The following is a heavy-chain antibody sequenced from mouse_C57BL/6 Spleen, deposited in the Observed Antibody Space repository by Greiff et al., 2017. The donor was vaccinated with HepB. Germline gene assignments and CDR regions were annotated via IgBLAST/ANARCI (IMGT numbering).Heavy chain of an antibody. V-gene: IGHV5-17*01. D-gene: IGHD1-1*01. CDR2: ISSGSSTI. CDR1: GFTFSDYG. Sequence: EVQLVESGGGLVKPGGSLKLPCAASGFTFSDYGMHWVRQAPEKGLEWVAYISSGSSTIYYADTVKGRFTISRDNAKNTLFLQMTSLRSEDTAMYYCARAIRGYFDVWGTGTTVTVSS. CDR3: ARAIRGYFDV. J-gene: IGHJ1*03.